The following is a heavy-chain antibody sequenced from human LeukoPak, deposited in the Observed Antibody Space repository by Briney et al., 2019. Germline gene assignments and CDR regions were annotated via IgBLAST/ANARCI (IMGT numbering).Heavy chain of an antibody. CDR1: GGSISSGGYY. J-gene: IGHJ5*02. CDR2: IYYSGGSA. CDR3: ARFSPAFGFDP. V-gene: IGHV4-31*03. Sequence: SQTLPLTCTVSGGSISSGGYYWSWIRQHPGKGLEWIGYIYYSGGSAYYNPSLKRRLTISVDTSKNQFSLKLSSVIAADTAVYYCARFSPAFGFDPWGQGTLVTVSP.